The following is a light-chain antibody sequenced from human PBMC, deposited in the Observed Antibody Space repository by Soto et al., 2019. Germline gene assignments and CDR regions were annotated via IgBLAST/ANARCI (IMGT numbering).Light chain of an antibody. CDR2: SGS. Sequence: DIVMTQSPLSLPVNPGEPASISCRSSQSLLHSNGKTCLDWYLQKPGQSPQLLIYSGSNRASGVPDRLSASGSGTDFILKINRVEAEDVGVYYCMQALQTPLTFGGGTKVEIQ. CDR3: MQALQTPLT. V-gene: IGKV2-28*01. J-gene: IGKJ4*01. CDR1: QSLLHSNGKTC.